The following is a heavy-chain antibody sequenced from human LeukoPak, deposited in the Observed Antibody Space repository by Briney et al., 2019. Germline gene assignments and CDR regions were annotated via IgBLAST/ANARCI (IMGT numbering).Heavy chain of an antibody. Sequence: ASVKVSCKASGYTFTSYGISWVRQAPGQGLEWMGWISAYNGNTNYAQKLQGRVTRTTDTSTSTAYMELRSLRSDDTAVYYCARTDIVVVVAATMYNWFDPWGQGTLVTVSS. CDR3: ARTDIVVVVAATMYNWFDP. D-gene: IGHD2-15*01. CDR1: GYTFTSYG. CDR2: ISAYNGNT. J-gene: IGHJ5*02. V-gene: IGHV1-18*01.